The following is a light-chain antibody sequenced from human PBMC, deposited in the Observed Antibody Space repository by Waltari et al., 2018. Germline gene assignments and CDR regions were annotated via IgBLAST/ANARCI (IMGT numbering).Light chain of an antibody. V-gene: IGKV1-5*03. CDR3: QQYKAPPWT. Sequence: DIQMTQSPSTLSASVGDRVIIPCRASQSLSSWLTWYQQKPGQAPKVLINKASSLESGVPSRLSGSGSGTEFTLTISSLQSDEFATYYCQQYKAPPWTFGPGTKVDFQ. J-gene: IGKJ3*01. CDR1: QSLSSW. CDR2: KAS.